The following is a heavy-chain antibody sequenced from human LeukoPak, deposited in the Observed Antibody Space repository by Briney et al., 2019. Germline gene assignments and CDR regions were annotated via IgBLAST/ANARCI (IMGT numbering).Heavy chain of an antibody. J-gene: IGHJ3*02. CDR2: IKQDGSEK. CDR3: ARGGPPYYDFWSGYYGTAFDI. CDR1: GFTFSSYW. V-gene: IGHV3-7*01. D-gene: IGHD3-3*01. Sequence: PGGSLRLSCAASGFTFSSYWMSWVRQAPGRGLEWVANIKQDGSEKYCVDSVKGRFTISRDNAKNSLYLQMNSLRAEDTAVYYCARGGPPYYDFWSGYYGTAFDIWGQGTMVTVSS.